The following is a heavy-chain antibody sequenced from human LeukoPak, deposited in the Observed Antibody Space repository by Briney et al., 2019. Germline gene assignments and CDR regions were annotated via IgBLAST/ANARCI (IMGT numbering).Heavy chain of an antibody. CDR2: IYYSGST. J-gene: IGHJ4*02. CDR1: GGSISNYY. Sequence: PSETLSLTCNVSGGSISNYYWSWIRQPPGKGLEWIGYIYYSGSTNYNPSLKSRVTISVDTSKNQFSLKLSSVTAADTAVYYCARVWDTAMATGFGYWGQGTLVTVSS. V-gene: IGHV4-59*01. CDR3: ARVWDTAMATGFGY. D-gene: IGHD5-18*01.